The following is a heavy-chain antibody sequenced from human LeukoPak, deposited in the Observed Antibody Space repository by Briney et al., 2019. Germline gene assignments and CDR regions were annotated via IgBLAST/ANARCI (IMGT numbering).Heavy chain of an antibody. CDR2: ISTSGSAI. CDR3: ARDSSYYGSGVDY. J-gene: IGHJ4*02. D-gene: IGHD3-10*01. Sequence: GGFLRLSCAASGFTFNSYEMNWVRQAPGKGLEWVSYISTSGSAIYYADSVMGRFTISRDNAKNALYLQMNSLRAEDTAVYYCARDSSYYGSGVDYWGQGTLVTISS. V-gene: IGHV3-48*03. CDR1: GFTFNSYE.